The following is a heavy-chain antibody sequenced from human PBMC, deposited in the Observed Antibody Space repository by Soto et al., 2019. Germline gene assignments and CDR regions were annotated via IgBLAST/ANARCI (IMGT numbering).Heavy chain of an antibody. D-gene: IGHD6-19*01. J-gene: IGHJ6*02. V-gene: IGHV3-15*07. CDR1: EFKVGDAG. CDR3: TTDRAVAFFHYGMDV. CDR2: IKSKTDGGTT. Sequence: GGSHRVSCGAAEFKVGDAGGNWVRQEPGKGLEWVGRIKSKTDGGTTDYAAPVKGRFTISRDDSKNTLYLQMNSLKTEDTAVYYCTTDRAVAFFHYGMDVWGQGTTVTVSS.